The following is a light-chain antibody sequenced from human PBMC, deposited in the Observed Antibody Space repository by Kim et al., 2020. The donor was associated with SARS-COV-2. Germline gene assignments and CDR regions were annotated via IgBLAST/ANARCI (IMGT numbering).Light chain of an antibody. V-gene: IGKV1-16*01. J-gene: IGKJ5*01. CDR1: QGSSYY. CDR3: QQHHSYPFT. Sequence: AAVGDRITITCRASQGSSYYLAWLQQKPGKAPKSLIYGASSLQSGVPSRFSGSGSGTEFTLTISSLQPEDFATYYCQQHHSYPFTFGQGKRLEIK. CDR2: GAS.